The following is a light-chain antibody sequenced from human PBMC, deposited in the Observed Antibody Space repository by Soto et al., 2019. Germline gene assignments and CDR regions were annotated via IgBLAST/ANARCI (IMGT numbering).Light chain of an antibody. Sequence: QSALTQPASVSGSPGQSITISCTGTSSDVGSYNLVSWYQQHPGKAPKLMIYEGSKRPSGVSNRFSGSKSGNTASLTISGLQAEDEADYYCSSFSSSTTVLVFGGGTKLTVL. J-gene: IGLJ3*02. CDR1: SSDVGSYNL. V-gene: IGLV2-14*02. CDR2: EGS. CDR3: SSFSSSTTVLV.